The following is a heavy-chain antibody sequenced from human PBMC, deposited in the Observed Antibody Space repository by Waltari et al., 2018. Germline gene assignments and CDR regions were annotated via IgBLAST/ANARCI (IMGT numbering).Heavy chain of an antibody. D-gene: IGHD3-3*01. CDR3: SRGGDADKAGGI. V-gene: IGHV4-34*01. J-gene: IGHJ4*02. CDR2: IHPSGTA. CDR1: GGSFSKYY. Sequence: QVQLQQWGAVLLKPAETLSLTCAVYGGSFSKYYWSWIRQPPGMGLEWIGEIHPSGTAYYNASLKSRVSISVDTSNNQFSLRLSSVTAADTAEYYCSRGGDADKAGGIWGQGTLVTVSS.